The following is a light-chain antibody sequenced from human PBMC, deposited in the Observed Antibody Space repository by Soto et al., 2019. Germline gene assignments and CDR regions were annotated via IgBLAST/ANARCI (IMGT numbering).Light chain of an antibody. J-gene: IGLJ1*01. Sequence: QSALTQPPSASGSPGQSVTISCTGTSSDVGGYNYVSWYQQHPGKAPKLIIYEVRKRPSGVPDRFSGSKSGTSASLAISGLQSDIEADYYCAAWDDSLNGYVFGIGTKLTVL. CDR3: AAWDDSLNGYV. V-gene: IGLV2-8*01. CDR2: EVR. CDR1: SSDVGGYNY.